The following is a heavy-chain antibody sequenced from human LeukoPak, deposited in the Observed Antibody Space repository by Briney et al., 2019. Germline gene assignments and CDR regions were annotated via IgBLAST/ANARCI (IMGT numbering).Heavy chain of an antibody. CDR2: INAGNGNT. CDR3: ARDSWPGQLLSVVYFDY. D-gene: IGHD2-2*01. CDR1: GYTFTSYA. J-gene: IGHJ4*02. V-gene: IGHV1-3*01. Sequence: ASVKVSCKASGYTFTSYAMHWVRQAPGQRLEWMGWINAGNGNTKYSQKFQGRVTITRDTSASTAYMELSSLRSEDTAVYYCARDSWPGQLLSVVYFDYWGQGTLVTVSS.